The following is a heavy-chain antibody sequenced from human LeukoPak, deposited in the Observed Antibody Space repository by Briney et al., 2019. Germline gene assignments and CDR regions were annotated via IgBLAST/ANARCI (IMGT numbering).Heavy chain of an antibody. J-gene: IGHJ4*02. CDR3: ARAVAWGFWSGYYPDY. D-gene: IGHD3-3*01. CDR1: GFTFSSYS. CDR2: ISSSSSTI. V-gene: IGHV3-48*01. Sequence: PGGSLRLSCAASGFTFSSYSMNWVRQAPGKGLEWVSYISSSSSTIYYADSVKGRFTISRDNAKNSLYLQMNSPRAEDTAVYYCARAVAWGFWSGYYPDYWGQGTLVTVSS.